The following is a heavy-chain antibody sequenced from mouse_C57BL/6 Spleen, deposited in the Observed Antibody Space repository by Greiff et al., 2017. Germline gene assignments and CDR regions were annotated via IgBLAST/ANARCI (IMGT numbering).Heavy chain of an antibody. D-gene: IGHD1-1*01. Sequence: EVKLQESGGGLVQPGGSLSLSCAASGFTFTDYYMSWVRQPPGKALEWLGFIRNKANGYTTEYSASVKGRFTISRDNSQSVLYLQMKALRAEDSATYYCARYKEYYGSSDYAMDYWGQGTSVTVSS. CDR1: GFTFTDYY. CDR2: IRNKANGYTT. V-gene: IGHV7-3*01. CDR3: ARYKEYYGSSDYAMDY. J-gene: IGHJ4*01.